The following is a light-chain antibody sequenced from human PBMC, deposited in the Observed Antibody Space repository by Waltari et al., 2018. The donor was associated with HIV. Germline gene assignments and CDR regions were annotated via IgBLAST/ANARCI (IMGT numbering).Light chain of an antibody. CDR1: RPNVRSNN. Sequence: QSVLTQPPSASGTPGQTISISCSGSRPNVRSNNVYWYQHIPPTAPKRIIYNTEQRPSGVPARFSASKTGTSASLAISGLQAGDEGLYYCGTVDADLDGPVFGGGTKVTVL. V-gene: IGLV1-44*01. J-gene: IGLJ3*02. CDR3: GTVDADLDGPV. CDR2: NTE.